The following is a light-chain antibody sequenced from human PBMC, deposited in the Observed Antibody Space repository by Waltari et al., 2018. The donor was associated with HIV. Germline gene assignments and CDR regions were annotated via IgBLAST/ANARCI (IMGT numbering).Light chain of an antibody. V-gene: IGLV2-23*02. CDR1: SSDVGSYNL. CDR2: EVT. J-gene: IGLJ2*01. Sequence: QSALTQPASVSGSPGQSITISSPGPSSDVGSYNLFSWYQQHPGKAPKLMIYEVTRRPSGVSNRFSGSKSGNTASLTISGLQAEDEADYYCCSYSGTSTLVFGGGTKLTVL. CDR3: CSYSGTSTLV.